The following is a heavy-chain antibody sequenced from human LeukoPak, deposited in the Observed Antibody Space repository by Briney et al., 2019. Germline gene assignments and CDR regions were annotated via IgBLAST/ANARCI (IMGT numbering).Heavy chain of an antibody. D-gene: IGHD3-3*01. V-gene: IGHV1-24*01. CDR2: FDPEDGET. CDR3: AILPLTIFGVESNYGMDV. CDR1: GYTLTELS. J-gene: IGHJ6*02. Sequence: ASVKVSCKVSGYTLTELSMHWVRQAPGKGLEWMGGFDPEDGETIYAQKFQGRVTMTEDTSTDTAYMELSSLRSEDTAVYYCAILPLTIFGVESNYGMDVWGQGTTVTVSS.